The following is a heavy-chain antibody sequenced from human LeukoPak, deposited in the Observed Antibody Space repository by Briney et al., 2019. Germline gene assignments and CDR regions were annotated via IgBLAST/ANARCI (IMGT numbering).Heavy chain of an antibody. Sequence: ASVKVSCKASGYTFTSYGISWVRQAPGQGLEWMGWISAYNGNTNYAQKLQGRVTITTDESTSTAYMELSSLRSEDTAVYYCAREYGTILRYMDVWGKGTTVTVSS. CDR1: GYTFTSYG. V-gene: IGHV1-18*01. J-gene: IGHJ6*03. D-gene: IGHD3-3*01. CDR2: ISAYNGNT. CDR3: AREYGTILRYMDV.